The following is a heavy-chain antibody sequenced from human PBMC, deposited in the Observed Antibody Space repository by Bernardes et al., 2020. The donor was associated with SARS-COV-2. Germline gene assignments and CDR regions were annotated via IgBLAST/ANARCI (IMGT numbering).Heavy chain of an antibody. Sequence: GFLRLFCASSGFPFGSFSMTLVLQAPGSALDSFSAISGSGGSTYYADSVKGRFTISRDNSKNTLYLQMNSLRAEDTAVYYCAKDRQVYSRWGQGTLVTVSS. V-gene: IGHV3-23*01. D-gene: IGHD2-8*01. CDR1: GFPFGSFS. CDR3: AKDRQVYSR. J-gene: IGHJ4*02. CDR2: ISGSGGST.